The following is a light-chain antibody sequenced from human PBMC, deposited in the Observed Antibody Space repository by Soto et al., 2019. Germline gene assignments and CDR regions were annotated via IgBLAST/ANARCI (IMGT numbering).Light chain of an antibody. CDR2: LGS. Sequence: DIVMTQSPLSLPVTPGEPASISCRSSQSLRHHNGYYYLDWYLQKPGQSPQVLIYLGSNRASGVPDRVSGSGSGTVFTLKISRVEAEDVGVYYCIQTLLAPYSFGQGTKLEIK. CDR1: QSLRHHNGYYY. V-gene: IGKV2-28*01. J-gene: IGKJ2*01. CDR3: IQTLLAPYS.